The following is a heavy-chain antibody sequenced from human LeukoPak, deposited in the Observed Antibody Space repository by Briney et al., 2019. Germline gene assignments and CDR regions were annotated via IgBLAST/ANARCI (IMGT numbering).Heavy chain of an antibody. J-gene: IGHJ4*02. CDR1: GFIFSSYS. V-gene: IGHV3-48*01. Sequence: GGSLRLSCAASGFIFSSYSMSWVRQAPGKGLEWVSYISSRGSSIYYADSVKGRFTISRDNAKNSLYLQLNSLRAEDTAVYYCATLPYYYDSSGSYYFDYWGQGTLVTVSS. D-gene: IGHD3-22*01. CDR3: ATLPYYYDSSGSYYFDY. CDR2: ISSRGSSI.